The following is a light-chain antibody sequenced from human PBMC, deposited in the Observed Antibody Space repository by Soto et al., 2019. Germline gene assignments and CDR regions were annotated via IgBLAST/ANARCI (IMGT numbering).Light chain of an antibody. J-gene: IGKJ5*01. Sequence: EIVLTQSPGTLSLSPRERATLSCRASQSVNSEYLAWYQQKPGQAPRLLIYGASIRATGIPDRFSGSGSGTDFTLPISRLEPEDFASYYCQQYGSSPITFGQGTRLEI. CDR3: QQYGSSPIT. CDR2: GAS. CDR1: QSVNSEY. V-gene: IGKV3-20*01.